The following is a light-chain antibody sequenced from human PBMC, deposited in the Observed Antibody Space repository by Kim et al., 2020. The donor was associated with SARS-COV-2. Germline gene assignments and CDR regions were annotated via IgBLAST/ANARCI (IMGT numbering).Light chain of an antibody. V-gene: IGKV1-9*01. Sequence: SLSVGERVTITCRASQGINNYLAWYQQKPGKAPKLLIYVASTIQSGVPSRFRGSGSGTDFTLTITNLQPEDFATYYCQQLNSYPQTFGQGTKLEI. CDR1: QGINNY. CDR2: VAS. J-gene: IGKJ2*01. CDR3: QQLNSYPQT.